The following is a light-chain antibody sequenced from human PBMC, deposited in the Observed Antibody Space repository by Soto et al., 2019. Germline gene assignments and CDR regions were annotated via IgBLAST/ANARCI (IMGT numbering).Light chain of an antibody. V-gene: IGLV2-14*01. CDR3: SSFTTSYFYV. Sequence: QSALTQPASVSGSPGQSITISCTGTSSDVGGYKYVSWYQQHPGKAPKLMIYEVSNRPSGVSNHFSGSKSGNTASLTISGLQAEDEANYYCSSFTTSYFYVFGPGTKVTVL. CDR2: EVS. J-gene: IGLJ1*01. CDR1: SSDVGGYKY.